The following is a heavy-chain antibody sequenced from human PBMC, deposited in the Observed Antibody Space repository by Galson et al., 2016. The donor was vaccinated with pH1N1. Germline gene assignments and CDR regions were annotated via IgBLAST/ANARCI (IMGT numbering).Heavy chain of an antibody. J-gene: IGHJ6*02. CDR1: GYSFTTSW. Sequence: QSGAEVKKPGESLKISCKGSGYSFTTSWIGWVRQMPGKGLEWMGIIYPGDSDTRYSPSFQGQVTMSADKSISTVYLQWSSLKASDSARYCCARRTLLDMDVWGQGTTVIVSS. CDR2: IYPGDSDT. CDR3: ARRTLLDMDV. V-gene: IGHV5-51*01.